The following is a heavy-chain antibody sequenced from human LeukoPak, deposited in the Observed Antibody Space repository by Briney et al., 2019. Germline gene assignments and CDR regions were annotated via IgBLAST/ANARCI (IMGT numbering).Heavy chain of an antibody. D-gene: IGHD1/OR15-1a*01. CDR2: MYTGGTT. CDR3: ARETTSGWFDP. V-gene: IGHV3-NL1*01. J-gene: IGHJ5*02. CDR1: GFTFSSYG. Sequence: PGGSLRLSCAASGFTFSSYGMHWVRQAPGKGLEWVAVMYTGGTTYYADSVKGRFTISRDNSKNTLYLQMNSLRAEDTAVYYRARETTSGWFDPWGQGTLATVSS.